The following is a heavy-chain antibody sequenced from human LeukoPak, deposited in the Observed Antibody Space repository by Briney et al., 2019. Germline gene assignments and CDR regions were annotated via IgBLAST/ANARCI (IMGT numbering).Heavy chain of an antibody. Sequence: ASVKVSCKASGYTFTGYYMHWVRQAPGQGLEWMGWINPNSGGTNYAQKFQGRVTMTRDTSISTAYMELSRLRSDDTAVYYCARARGAVGATRAFDYWGQGTLVTVSS. CDR2: INPNSGGT. D-gene: IGHD1-26*01. V-gene: IGHV1-2*02. CDR3: ARARGAVGATRAFDY. J-gene: IGHJ4*02. CDR1: GYTFTGYY.